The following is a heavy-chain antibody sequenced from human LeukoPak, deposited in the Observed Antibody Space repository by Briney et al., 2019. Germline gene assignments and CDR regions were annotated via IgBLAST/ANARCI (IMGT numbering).Heavy chain of an antibody. CDR3: ARGPYYMDV. J-gene: IGHJ6*03. V-gene: IGHV3-74*01. Sequence: GGSPRLSCAASGFTFSSYAMSWVRQAPGKGLVWVSRINSDGSSTSYADSVKGRFTISRDNAKNTLYLQMNSLRVEDTAVYYCARGPYYMDVWGKGTTVTVSS. CDR1: GFTFSSYA. CDR2: INSDGSST.